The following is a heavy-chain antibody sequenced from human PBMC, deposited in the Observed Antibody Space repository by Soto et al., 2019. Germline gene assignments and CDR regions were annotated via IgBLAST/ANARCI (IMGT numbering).Heavy chain of an antibody. CDR3: ARDPHYFDSSGYYYVPLDY. D-gene: IGHD3-22*01. V-gene: IGHV3-74*01. CDR2: ISNDGSRA. J-gene: IGHJ4*02. CDR1: GFTFSSYW. Sequence: SLRLSCVPSGFTFSSYWMHWVRQVPGKGLVWVSRISNDGSRANYADSVKGRFTISRDNAKNTLYLQMNSLRAEDTAVYYCARDPHYFDSSGYYYVPLDYWGQGTLVTVSS.